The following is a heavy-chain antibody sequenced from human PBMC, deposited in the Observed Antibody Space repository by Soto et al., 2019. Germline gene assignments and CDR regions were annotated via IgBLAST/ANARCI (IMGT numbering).Heavy chain of an antibody. Sequence: GASVKVSCKASGYTFTSYAMNWVRQAPGQGLEWMGWINTNTGNPTYAQGFTGRFVFSLDTSVSTAYLQICSLKAEDTAVYYCARVGPGYDFWSGYYRYYYYGMDVWGQGTTVTVSS. CDR1: GYTFTSYA. CDR2: INTNTGNP. D-gene: IGHD3-3*01. J-gene: IGHJ6*02. V-gene: IGHV7-4-1*01. CDR3: ARVGPGYDFWSGYYRYYYYGMDV.